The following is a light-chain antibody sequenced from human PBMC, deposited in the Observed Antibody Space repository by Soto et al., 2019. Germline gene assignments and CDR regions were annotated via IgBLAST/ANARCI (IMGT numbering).Light chain of an antibody. CDR3: KQYNPWART. V-gene: IGKV3-15*01. J-gene: IGKJ1*01. Sequence: EVVMTQSPATLSVSPGERATLSCRASRSVNSNLAWYQHKPGQAPRLLISFASTRATGIPARFSGSGYGTEFTLTISRLQAEDFAVYYCKQYNPWARTFVQGKTVDI. CDR2: FAS. CDR1: RSVNSN.